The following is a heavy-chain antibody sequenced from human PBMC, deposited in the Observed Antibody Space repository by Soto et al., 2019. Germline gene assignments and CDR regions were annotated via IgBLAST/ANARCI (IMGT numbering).Heavy chain of an antibody. J-gene: IGHJ6*02. CDR3: ARDIVVGTPSIQLPFYPYDRMAV. D-gene: IGHD2-21*01. Sequence: ASVKVSCKASGYNFTNYGISWVRQAPVQGLQWMGWISGYNGNTHDAHKFQGRVTLTTDTSTATAYIELRSLRSDDTAVYYCARDIVVGTPSIQLPFYPYDRMAVGGQGTTVTVSS. CDR1: GYNFTNYG. CDR2: ISGYNGNT. V-gene: IGHV1-18*04.